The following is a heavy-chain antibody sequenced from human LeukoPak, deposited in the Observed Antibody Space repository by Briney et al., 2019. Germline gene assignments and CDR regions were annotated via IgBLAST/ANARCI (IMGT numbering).Heavy chain of an antibody. CDR3: ARDQYDTWSRRGNFDS. Sequence: GGSLRLSCVASGFTFEKYWMSWVRQAPGKGLEWVANIKLDGSEKNYVDSVKGRFTISRDNTKNSLYLQMNSLRAEDTAVFYCARDQYDTWSRRGNFDSWGQGTLVIVSS. CDR2: IKLDGSEK. D-gene: IGHD3-3*01. V-gene: IGHV3-7*03. J-gene: IGHJ4*02. CDR1: GFTFEKYW.